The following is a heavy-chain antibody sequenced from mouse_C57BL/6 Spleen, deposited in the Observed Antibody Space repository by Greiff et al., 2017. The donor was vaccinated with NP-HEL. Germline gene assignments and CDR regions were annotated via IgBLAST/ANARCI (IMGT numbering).Heavy chain of an antibody. D-gene: IGHD4-1*01. J-gene: IGHJ3*01. CDR1: GYTFTSYW. CDR3: ARGTGTVAY. V-gene: IGHV1-61*01. Sequence: QVQLQQPGAELVRPGSSVKLSCKASGYTFTSYWMGWVQQRPGQGLEWIGNIYPSDSETHYNPKFKDKATLTVDKSSSTAYMQLSSLTTEDSAVYYCARGTGTVAYWGQGTLVTVSA. CDR2: IYPSDSET.